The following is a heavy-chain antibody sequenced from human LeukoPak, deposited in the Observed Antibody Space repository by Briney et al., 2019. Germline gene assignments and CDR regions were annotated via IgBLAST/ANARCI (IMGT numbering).Heavy chain of an antibody. J-gene: IGHJ4*02. Sequence: AGGSLRLSCAASGFTFSSPGMSWVRQAPGKGLEWVSGISSSGDSKYYAQSVKGRCTISRDNSKNTVYLQMNSLRAEDTAVYYCARALFPGIVVVPAAYTTFDYWGQGTLVTVSS. V-gene: IGHV3-23*01. CDR2: ISSSGDSK. CDR1: GFTFSSPG. CDR3: ARALFPGIVVVPAAYTTFDY. D-gene: IGHD2-2*01.